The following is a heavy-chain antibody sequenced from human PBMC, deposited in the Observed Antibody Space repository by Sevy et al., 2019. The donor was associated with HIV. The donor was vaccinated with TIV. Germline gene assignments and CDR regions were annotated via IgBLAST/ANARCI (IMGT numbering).Heavy chain of an antibody. CDR1: GFTLSNYD. Sequence: GGSLRLSCAASGFTLSNYDMHWVRHSTGKGLEWVSAIGTAGNTFYADSVRGRFTIFREVSKSSLYLQMNSLRAGDTAVYYCARVIWNDRTFDFWGQGTLVTVSS. D-gene: IGHD1-1*01. V-gene: IGHV3-13*01. CDR3: ARVIWNDRTFDF. CDR2: IGTAGNT. J-gene: IGHJ4*02.